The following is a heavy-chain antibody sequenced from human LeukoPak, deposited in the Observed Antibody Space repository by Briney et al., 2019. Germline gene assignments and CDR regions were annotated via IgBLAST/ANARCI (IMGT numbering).Heavy chain of an antibody. J-gene: IGHJ4*02. CDR2: IYPADSAT. V-gene: IGHV5-51*01. Sequence: PGEPLKISGKGPGYSFTSYWTGWGRHIPGKGLECMGIIYPADSATRNSPSFQGQVTISADKSISTAYLQWSSLKASDTGMYYCARRKKGEVLIDYWGEGTLVTVSS. CDR1: GYSFTSYW. D-gene: IGHD3-16*01. CDR3: ARRKKGEVLIDY.